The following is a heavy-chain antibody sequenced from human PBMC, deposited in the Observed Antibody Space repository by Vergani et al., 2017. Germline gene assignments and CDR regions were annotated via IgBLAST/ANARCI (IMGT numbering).Heavy chain of an antibody. Sequence: QVQLVESGGGVVQPGRSLRLSCAASGFTFSSYGMHWVRQAPGKGLEWVAVISYDGSNKYYADSVKGRFTISRDNSKNTLYLQMNSLRAEDTAVYYCAKVGLDYGDSGADIWGQGTMVTVSS. V-gene: IGHV3-30*18. J-gene: IGHJ3*02. D-gene: IGHD4-17*01. CDR2: ISYDGSNK. CDR1: GFTFSSYG. CDR3: AKVGLDYGDSGADI.